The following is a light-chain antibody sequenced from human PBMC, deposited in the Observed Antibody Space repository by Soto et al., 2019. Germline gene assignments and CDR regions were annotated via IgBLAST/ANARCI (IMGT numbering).Light chain of an antibody. CDR2: AAS. V-gene: IGKV1-6*01. CDR3: LQDNIYPWT. Sequence: AIQMTQSPSSLSAFVGDRVTITCRASQDIRNDLGWYQQKPGKAPKLLIYAASKLQSGVPSRFIGSGSGTDFTLTISSLQPEDFATYYCLQDNIYPWTFGQGTKVEIK. CDR1: QDIRND. J-gene: IGKJ1*01.